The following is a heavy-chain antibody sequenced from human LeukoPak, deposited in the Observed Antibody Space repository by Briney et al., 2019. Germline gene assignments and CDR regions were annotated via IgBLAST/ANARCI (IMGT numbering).Heavy chain of an antibody. J-gene: IGHJ3*02. CDR1: GYTFTGYY. CDR3: ARVYIGVARRRDDGFDI. D-gene: IGHD2-2*01. V-gene: IGHV1-2*02. CDR2: INPNSGGT. Sequence: ASVKVSCKASGYTFTGYYMHWVRQAPGQGLEWMGWINPNSGGTNYAQKFQGRVTMTRDTSISTGYMELSRLGSDDTAVYHCARVYIGVARRRDDGFDIWGQGTMVTVSS.